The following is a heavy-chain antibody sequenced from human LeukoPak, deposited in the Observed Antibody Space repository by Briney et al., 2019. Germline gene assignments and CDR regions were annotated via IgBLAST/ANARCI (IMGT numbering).Heavy chain of an antibody. Sequence: ASVKVSCKASGYTFNSHPMHWVRQAPGQRLEWMGWINADNGNTRYSQKLQGRVTITRDTSANTAYMELSRLRSDGTAVYYCARGSIESGSYYYYFDYWGQGTLVTVSS. CDR3: ARGSIESGSYYYYFDY. D-gene: IGHD1-26*01. CDR2: INADNGNT. V-gene: IGHV1-3*01. J-gene: IGHJ4*02. CDR1: GYTFNSHP.